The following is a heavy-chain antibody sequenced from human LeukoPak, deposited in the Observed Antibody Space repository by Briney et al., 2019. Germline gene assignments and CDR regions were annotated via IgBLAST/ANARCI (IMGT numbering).Heavy chain of an antibody. V-gene: IGHV1-2*02. CDR1: GYTFTSYY. J-gene: IGHJ3*02. Sequence: GASVKVSCKASGYTFTSYYMHWVRQAPGQGLEWMGWINPNSGGTNYAQKFQGRVTMTRDTSISTAYMELSRLRSDDTAVYYCARVPYDSNHDAFDIWGQGTMVTVSS. D-gene: IGHD3-22*01. CDR2: INPNSGGT. CDR3: ARVPYDSNHDAFDI.